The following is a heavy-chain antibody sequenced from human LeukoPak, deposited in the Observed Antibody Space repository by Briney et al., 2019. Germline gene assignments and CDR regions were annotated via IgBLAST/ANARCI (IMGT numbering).Heavy chain of an antibody. J-gene: IGHJ4*02. CDR1: GGTFSSYA. D-gene: IGHD6-6*01. Sequence: GASVKVSCKASGGTFSSYAISWVRQAPGQGLEWMGGIIPIFGTANYAQKFQGRVTITADESTSTAYMELSSLRSEDTAVYYCARGKIGAARPFDYWGQGTLVTVSS. CDR2: IIPIFGTA. CDR3: ARGKIGAARPFDY. V-gene: IGHV1-69*13.